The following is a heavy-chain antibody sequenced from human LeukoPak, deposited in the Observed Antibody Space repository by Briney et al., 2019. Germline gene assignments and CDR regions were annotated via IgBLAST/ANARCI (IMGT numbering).Heavy chain of an antibody. CDR1: GFTFSSYA. Sequence: PGGTLRLSCSASGFTFSSYAMHWVRQAPGKGLEYVSAISSNGGSTYYADSVKGRFTISRDNSKNTLYLQMSSLRADGSAVYRCVKGPGPTGDYYFDFWGQETLVTVSS. CDR2: ISSNGGST. V-gene: IGHV3-64D*06. J-gene: IGHJ4*02. CDR3: VKGPGPTGDYYFDF. D-gene: IGHD3-16*01.